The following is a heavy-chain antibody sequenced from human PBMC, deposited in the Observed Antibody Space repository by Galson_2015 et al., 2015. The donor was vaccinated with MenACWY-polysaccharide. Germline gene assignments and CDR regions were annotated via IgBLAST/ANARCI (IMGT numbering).Heavy chain of an antibody. J-gene: IGHJ4*02. Sequence: SLRLSCAASGFTFSNYWMSWVRQSPGKGLEWVANIKQDGSGKNYVDSVKGRFTISRDNAKNSLYLQMNSLRAEDTAVYYCTRTKGDYWGQGILVTVSS. CDR2: IKQDGSGK. CDR3: TRTKGDY. V-gene: IGHV3-7*01. CDR1: GFTFSNYW.